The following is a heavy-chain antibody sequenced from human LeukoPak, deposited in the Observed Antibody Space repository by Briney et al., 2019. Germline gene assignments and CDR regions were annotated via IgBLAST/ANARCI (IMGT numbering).Heavy chain of an antibody. CDR3: ARVGLGSGSYRGVFDY. D-gene: IGHD3-10*01. CDR1: GYSISSGYY. CDR2: IYHSGST. V-gene: IGHV4-38-2*02. Sequence: SSETLSLTCTVSGYSISSGYYWGWIRQPPGKGLEWIGSIYHSGSTYYNPSLKSRVTISVDTSKNQFSLKLSSVTAADTAVYYCARVGLGSGSYRGVFDYWGQGTLVTVSS. J-gene: IGHJ4*02.